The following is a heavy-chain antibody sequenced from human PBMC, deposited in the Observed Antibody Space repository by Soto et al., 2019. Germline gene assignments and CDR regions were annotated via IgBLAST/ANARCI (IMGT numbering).Heavy chain of an antibody. V-gene: IGHV4-61*01. CDR2: IYFTGAT. CDR3: AREGRSIPYLDY. J-gene: IGHJ4*02. Sequence: SETLSLTCTVSDASVSSGSFYWSWIRQPPGKGLEWIGYIYFTGATNYNPSLKSRVTMSLDTSKNQFSLKLNSVTAADTALYFCAREGRSIPYLDYWGQGALVTVSS. D-gene: IGHD2-21*01. CDR1: DASVSSGSFY.